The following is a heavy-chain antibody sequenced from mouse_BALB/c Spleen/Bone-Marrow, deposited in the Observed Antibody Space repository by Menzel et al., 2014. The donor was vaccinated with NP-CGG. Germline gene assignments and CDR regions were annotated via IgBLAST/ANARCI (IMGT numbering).Heavy chain of an antibody. J-gene: IGHJ3*01. D-gene: IGHD2-14*01. V-gene: IGHV14-3*02. CDR1: GFNIKDTY. CDR2: IDPANGNT. Sequence: EVQLQESGAELVKPGASAKLSCTASGFNIKDTYMHWVKQRPEQGLEWIGRIDPANGNTKYDPKFQGKATITADTSSNTAYLQLGSLTSEDTAVYYCARGYDEGFAYWGQGTLVTVSA. CDR3: ARGYDEGFAY.